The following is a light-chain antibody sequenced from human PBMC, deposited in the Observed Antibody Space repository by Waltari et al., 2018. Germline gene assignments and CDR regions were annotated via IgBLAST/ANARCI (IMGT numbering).Light chain of an antibody. J-gene: IGLJ2*01. CDR3: SSYTRTNTII. Sequence: QPALALSASASAPPRHRTTTSCPGTGPHIVYYNFVSWCQQYPGKAPKLVIFDGSRWSSGVSLRFSGAKSGNTASLAISGLQAEDEADYYCSSYTRTNTIIFGGGTKVTVV. V-gene: IGLV2-14*01. CDR2: DGS. CDR1: GPHIVYYNF.